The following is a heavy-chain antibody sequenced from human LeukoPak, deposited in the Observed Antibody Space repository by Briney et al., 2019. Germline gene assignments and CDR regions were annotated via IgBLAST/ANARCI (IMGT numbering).Heavy chain of an antibody. CDR2: IYYTGNT. Sequence: SDTLSLTCTVSGDSISTSKSYWGWIRQPPLKGLEWIGSIYYTGNTYYNASLKSRVTISVDTSKNQFSLSLTSVTAADTAVYYCAVLTYQLLDYYFDYWGQGTLVTVSS. CDR3: AVLTYQLLDYYFDY. CDR1: GDSISTSKSY. D-gene: IGHD2-2*01. J-gene: IGHJ4*02. V-gene: IGHV4-39*01.